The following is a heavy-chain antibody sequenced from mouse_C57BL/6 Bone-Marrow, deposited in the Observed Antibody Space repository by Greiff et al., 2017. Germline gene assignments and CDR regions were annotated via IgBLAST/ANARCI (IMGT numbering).Heavy chain of an antibody. CDR1: GYTFTGYW. CDR3: ARRGITTVVASYYFDY. Sequence: VKLMESGAELMKPGASVKLSCKATGYTFTGYWIEWVKQRPGHGLEWIGEILPGSGSTNYNEKFKGKATFTADTSSNTAYMQLSSLTTEDSAIYYCARRGITTVVASYYFDYWGQGTTLTVSS. J-gene: IGHJ2*01. CDR2: ILPGSGST. V-gene: IGHV1-9*01. D-gene: IGHD1-1*01.